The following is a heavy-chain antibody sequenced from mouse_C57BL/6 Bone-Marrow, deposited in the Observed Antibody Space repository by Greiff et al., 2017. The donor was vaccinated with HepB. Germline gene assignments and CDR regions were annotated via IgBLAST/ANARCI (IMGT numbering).Heavy chain of an antibody. V-gene: IGHV1-81*01. D-gene: IGHD2-3*01. CDR3: AIYDGYPDWYFDV. Sequence: QVQLQQSGAELARPGASVKLSCKASGYTFTSYGISWVKQRTGQGLEWIGEIYPRSGNTYYNEKFKGKATLTADKSSSTAYMELRSLTSADSAVYFCAIYDGYPDWYFDVWGTGTTVTVSS. J-gene: IGHJ1*03. CDR2: IYPRSGNT. CDR1: GYTFTSYG.